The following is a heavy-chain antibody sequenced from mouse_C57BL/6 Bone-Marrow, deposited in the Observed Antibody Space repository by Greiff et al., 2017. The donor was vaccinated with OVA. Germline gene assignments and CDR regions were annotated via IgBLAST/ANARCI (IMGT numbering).Heavy chain of an antibody. CDR2: ISSGSSNT. D-gene: IGHD2-1*01. V-gene: IGHV5-17*01. CDR3: GGRYGNYWYFDV. Sequence: EVQVVESGGGLVKPGGSLKLSCAASGFTFSDYGMHWVRQAPEKGLEWVAYISSGSSNTYYADTVKGRFTIARDNTKNTLFLQMTSLRSEDTAMYYCGGRYGNYWYFDVWGTGTTVTVSS. CDR1: GFTFSDYG. J-gene: IGHJ1*03.